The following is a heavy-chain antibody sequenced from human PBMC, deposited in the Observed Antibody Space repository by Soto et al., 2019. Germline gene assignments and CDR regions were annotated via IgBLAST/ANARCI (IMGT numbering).Heavy chain of an antibody. CDR2: VYYSGAA. CDR1: GGAITSDF. D-gene: IGHD3-16*02. V-gene: IGHV4-59*01. CDR3: ARDHGSYPNT. J-gene: IGHJ1*01. Sequence: LTCNVSGGAITSDFWSWIRQPPGKGLEWIGYVYYSGAADYNPSLKPRVTISIATSKTQFSLRLASATAADTGVYYCARDHGSYPNTWGQGILVTVSS.